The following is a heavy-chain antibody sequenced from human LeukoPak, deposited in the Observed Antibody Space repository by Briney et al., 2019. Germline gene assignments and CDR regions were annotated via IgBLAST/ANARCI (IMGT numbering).Heavy chain of an antibody. V-gene: IGHV3-11*01. CDR1: GFTFSDFY. Sequence: GGSLRLSCAASGFTFSDFYMTWIRQAPGKGLEWVSYIVPSGSTTYYADSVRGRFTISRDNAKNSLYLQMNSLRAEDTAVYYCASDIVAPGLHFEYWGQGTLVTVSS. CDR3: ASDIVAPGLHFEY. CDR2: IVPSGSTT. D-gene: IGHD6-13*01. J-gene: IGHJ4*02.